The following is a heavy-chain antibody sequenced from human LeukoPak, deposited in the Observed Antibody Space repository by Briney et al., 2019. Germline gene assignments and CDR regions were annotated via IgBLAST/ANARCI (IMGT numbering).Heavy chain of an antibody. Sequence: GGSLRLSCAASGFTVSSNYMSWVRQAPGKGLEWVPVIYSGGSTYYADSVKGRFTISRDNSKNTLYLQMNSLRAEDTAVYYCARVGYDILTPMDVWGQGTTVTVSS. CDR3: ARVGYDILTPMDV. V-gene: IGHV3-53*01. CDR2: IYSGGST. D-gene: IGHD3-9*01. CDR1: GFTVSSNY. J-gene: IGHJ6*02.